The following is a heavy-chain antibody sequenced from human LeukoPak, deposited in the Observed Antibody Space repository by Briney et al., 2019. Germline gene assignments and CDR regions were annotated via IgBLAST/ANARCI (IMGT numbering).Heavy chain of an antibody. CDR2: IYYSGST. V-gene: IGHV4-39*01. CDR1: GGSISSSSYY. D-gene: IGHD1-26*01. Sequence: SETLSLTCTVSGGSISSSSYYWGWIRQPPGEGLEWIGSIYYSGSTYYNPSLKSRVTISVDTSKNQFSLKLSSVTAADTAVYYCARGGSYSYYFDYWGQGTLVPVSS. CDR3: ARGGSYSYYFDY. J-gene: IGHJ4*02.